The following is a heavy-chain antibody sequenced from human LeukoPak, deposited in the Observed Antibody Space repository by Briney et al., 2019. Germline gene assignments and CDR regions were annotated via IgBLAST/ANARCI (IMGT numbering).Heavy chain of an antibody. CDR1: GFTFSSYA. CDR3: ARVAKYYYDSSGWYYFDY. D-gene: IGHD3-22*01. V-gene: IGHV3-23*01. CDR2: ISGSGGST. J-gene: IGHJ4*02. Sequence: PGGSLRLSCAASGFTFSSYAMSWVRQAPGKGLEWVSAISGSGGSTYYADSVKGRFTISRDNAKNSLYLQMNSLRAEDTAVYYCARVAKYYYDSSGWYYFDYWGQGTLVTVSS.